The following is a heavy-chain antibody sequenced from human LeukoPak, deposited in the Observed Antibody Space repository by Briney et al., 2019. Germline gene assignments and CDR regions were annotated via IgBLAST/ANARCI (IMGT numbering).Heavy chain of an antibody. J-gene: IGHJ4*02. V-gene: IGHV4-61*02. CDR2: IYTSGST. D-gene: IGHD1-26*01. CDR3: ARGELPPRFDY. Sequence: PSETLSLTCTVSGGSISSGSYYWSWIRQPAGKGLEWIGRIYTSGSTNYNPSLKSRVTISVDTSKNQFSLKLSSVTAADTAVYYCARGELPPRFDYWGQGTLVTVSS. CDR1: GGSISSGSYY.